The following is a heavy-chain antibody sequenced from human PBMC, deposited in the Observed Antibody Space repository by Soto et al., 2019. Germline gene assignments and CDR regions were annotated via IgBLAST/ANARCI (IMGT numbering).Heavy chain of an antibody. CDR1: GFTFDDYA. J-gene: IGHJ5*02. Sequence: EVQLVESGGGLIQPGRSLRLSCAASGFTFDDYAMHWVRQAPGRGLEWVSGISSNSGSVGYAFSVQGRFTISRDNAKKSLYLEMHSLRPEDTASYYCAKGQTYCSSASCYFLPLVDDPWGQRTLVTASS. D-gene: IGHD2-2*01. CDR3: AKGQTYCSSASCYFLPLVDDP. V-gene: IGHV3-9*01. CDR2: ISSNSGSV.